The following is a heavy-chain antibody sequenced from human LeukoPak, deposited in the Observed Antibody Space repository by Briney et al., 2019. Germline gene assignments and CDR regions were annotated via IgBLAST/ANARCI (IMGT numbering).Heavy chain of an antibody. J-gene: IGHJ5*02. CDR3: ARGRWELLRDDWFDP. V-gene: IGHV4-34*01. Sequence: ASETLSLTCAVYGGSFSGYYWSWIRQPPGKGLEWIGEINHSGSTNYNPSLKSRVTISVDTSKNQFSLKLSSVTAADTAVYYCARGRWELLRDDWFDPWGQGTLVTVSS. CDR2: INHSGST. CDR1: GGSFSGYY. D-gene: IGHD1-26*01.